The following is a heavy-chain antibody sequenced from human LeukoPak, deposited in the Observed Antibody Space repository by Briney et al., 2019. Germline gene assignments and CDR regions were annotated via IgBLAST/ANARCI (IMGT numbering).Heavy chain of an antibody. CDR1: GFTFSSYW. Sequence: GGSLRLSCAASGFTFSSYWMSWVRQAPGKGLEWVANIKQDGSEKYYVDSVKGRFTISRDNAKNSLYLQMNSLRAEDTAVYYCARFQLVRGHSFDHWGQGTLVTVSS. V-gene: IGHV3-7*01. CDR2: IKQDGSEK. D-gene: IGHD6-6*01. J-gene: IGHJ4*02. CDR3: ARFQLVRGHSFDH.